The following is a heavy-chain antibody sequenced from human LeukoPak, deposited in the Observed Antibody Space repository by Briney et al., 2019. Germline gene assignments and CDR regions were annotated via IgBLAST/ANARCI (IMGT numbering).Heavy chain of an antibody. CDR3: ASLGSSWYIIN. D-gene: IGHD6-13*01. J-gene: IGHJ4*02. Sequence: GGSLRLSCAASGFTFSNYGMHWVRQAPGKGLEWVAIIWHDGSNKYYADSVKGRFTISRDNSKNTLYLQMSSLRAEDTAVYYCASLGSSWYIINWGQGTLVTVSS. CDR1: GFTFSNYG. V-gene: IGHV3-33*01. CDR2: IWHDGSNK.